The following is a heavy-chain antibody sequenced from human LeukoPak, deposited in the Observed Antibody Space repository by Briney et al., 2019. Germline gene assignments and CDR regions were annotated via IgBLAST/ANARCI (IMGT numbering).Heavy chain of an antibody. Sequence: PGGSLRLSCVASGFTFSSYNMHWVRQAPGKGLEWVAVISYDGSNKYYADSVKGRFTMSRDNSKNTLYLQLNSLRAEDTAVYYCATDENFSMRYWGQGTLVTVSS. V-gene: IGHV3-30-3*01. D-gene: IGHD3-3*02. CDR3: ATDENFSMRY. CDR1: GFTFSSYN. CDR2: ISYDGSNK. J-gene: IGHJ4*02.